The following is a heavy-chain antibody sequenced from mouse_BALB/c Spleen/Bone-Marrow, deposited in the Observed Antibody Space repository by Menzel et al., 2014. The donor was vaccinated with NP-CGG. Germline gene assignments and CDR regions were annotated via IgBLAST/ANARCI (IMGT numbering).Heavy chain of an antibody. Sequence: EVKLLESVPDLVKPGASVKISCKASGYSFTGYYMHWVKQSHGKSLEWIGRVNPNNGGTSYNQEFKGKAILTVDKSSSTAYMELRSLTSEDSAVYYCVLLRAWFAYRGQRTLVTVSA. CDR1: GYSFTGYY. D-gene: IGHD1-1*01. CDR3: VLLRAWFAY. V-gene: IGHV1-26*01. CDR2: VNPNNGGT. J-gene: IGHJ3*01.